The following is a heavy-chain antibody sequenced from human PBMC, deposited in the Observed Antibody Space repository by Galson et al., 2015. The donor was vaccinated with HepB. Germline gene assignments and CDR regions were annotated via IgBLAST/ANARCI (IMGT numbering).Heavy chain of an antibody. D-gene: IGHD3-10*01. CDR1: GFTFSSSL. Sequence: SLRLSCAASGFTFSSSLMSWVRQAPGKGLEWVSVITEGGGSTYYADSVKGRFIVSRDNSMNALYLQMNSLRVEDTAVYYCAKAPGDILYYMDVWGKGTTVTVSS. CDR2: ITEGGGST. V-gene: IGHV3-23*01. CDR3: AKAPGDILYYMDV. J-gene: IGHJ6*03.